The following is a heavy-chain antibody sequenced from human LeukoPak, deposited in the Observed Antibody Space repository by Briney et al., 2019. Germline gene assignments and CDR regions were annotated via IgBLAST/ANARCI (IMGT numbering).Heavy chain of an antibody. V-gene: IGHV3-30-3*01. J-gene: IGHJ6*03. CDR1: GFNFSDYD. D-gene: IGHD5-18*01. Sequence: GGSLRLSCAASGFNFSDYDMSWIRQAPGKGLEWVAVISYDGSNKYYADSVKGRFTISRDNSKNTLYLQMNSLRAEDTAVYYCARVPSGYSYAYMDVWGKGTTVTVSS. CDR2: ISYDGSNK. CDR3: ARVPSGYSYAYMDV.